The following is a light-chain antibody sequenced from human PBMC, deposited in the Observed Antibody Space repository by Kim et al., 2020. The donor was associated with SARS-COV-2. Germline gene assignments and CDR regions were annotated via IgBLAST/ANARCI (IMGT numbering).Light chain of an antibody. CDR3: QQSYST. CDR2: LAS. CDR1: QNIRDH. J-gene: IGKJ5*01. V-gene: IGKV1-39*01. Sequence: PLSASIGDRVSITCRASQNIRDHLNWYQHKPGKAPNLLIYLASKLYDGVPSRFSGSGFGTNFTLTINSLQPDDFATYYCQQSYSTFGQGTRLEIK.